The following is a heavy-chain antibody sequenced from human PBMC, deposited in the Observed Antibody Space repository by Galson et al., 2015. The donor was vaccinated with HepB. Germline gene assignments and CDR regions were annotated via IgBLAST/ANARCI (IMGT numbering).Heavy chain of an antibody. CDR3: ARLYRYFDWLLPYFDY. CDR1: GYIFTNYW. CDR2: IYPDDSDT. V-gene: IGHV5-51*03. J-gene: IGHJ4*02. D-gene: IGHD3-9*01. Sequence: QSGAEVKKPGESLKISCKSSGYIFTNYWIGWVRQMPGKGLEWMGFIYPDDSDTRYSPSFQGQVTISADKSISTAYLQWSSLKASDTAIFYCARLYRYFDWLLPYFDYWGQGTLVTVPS.